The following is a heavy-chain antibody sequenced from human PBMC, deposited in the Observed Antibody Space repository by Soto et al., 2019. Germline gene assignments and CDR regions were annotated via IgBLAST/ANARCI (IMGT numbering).Heavy chain of an antibody. D-gene: IGHD6-19*01. Sequence: QVQLQQWGAGLLKPSETLSLTCAVYGGSFSGYYWSWIRQPPGKGLEWIGEINHSGSTNYNPSLKSRVTISADPSSNLFSLKLSSVSAASTAVYYCGRAMGQWLVPNWFYPWGQGTVVTVSS. CDR3: GRAMGQWLVPNWFYP. CDR2: INHSGST. CDR1: GGSFSGYY. J-gene: IGHJ5*02. V-gene: IGHV4-34*01.